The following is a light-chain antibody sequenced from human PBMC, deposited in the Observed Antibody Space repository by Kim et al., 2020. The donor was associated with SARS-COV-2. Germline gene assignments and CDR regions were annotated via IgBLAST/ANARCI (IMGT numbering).Light chain of an antibody. CDR3: QAWDNSAGL. CDR1: KLKQKF. V-gene: IGLV3-1*01. J-gene: IGLJ2*01. Sequence: VSAGQTAKSTCSGDKLKQKFACGYQQKPGQCPVAVIYRDDNRPSGVPERFSGCKSGNTATLTISETQPMDEADYYCQAWDNSAGLFGGGTQLTVL. CDR2: RDD.